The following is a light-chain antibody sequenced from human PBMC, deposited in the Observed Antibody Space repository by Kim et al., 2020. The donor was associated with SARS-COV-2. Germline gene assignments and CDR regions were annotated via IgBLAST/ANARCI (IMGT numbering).Light chain of an antibody. CDR2: DAS. V-gene: IGKV1-5*01. CDR1: QSINIW. Sequence: ASIGDRVTITCRASQSINIWLAWYQQRPGEAPNLLIYDASILKFGVPSRFSGSGSGTEFTLTISSLQPDDFATYYCQQYNTYSITFGQGTRLEIK. J-gene: IGKJ5*01. CDR3: QQYNTYSIT.